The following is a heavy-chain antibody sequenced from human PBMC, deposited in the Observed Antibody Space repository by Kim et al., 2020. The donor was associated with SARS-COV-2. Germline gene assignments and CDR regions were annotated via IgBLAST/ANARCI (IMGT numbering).Heavy chain of an antibody. V-gene: IGHV1-3*01. D-gene: IGHD1-26*01. J-gene: IGHJ4*02. CDR1: GYTFTSYA. CDR3: ARGWAMTRGPVGYFDY. Sequence: ASVKVSCKASGYTFTSYAMHWVRQAPGQRLEWMGWINAGNGNTKYSQKFQGRVTITRDTSASTAYMELSSLRSEDTAVYYCARGWAMTRGPVGYFDYWGQGTLVTVSS. CDR2: INAGNGNT.